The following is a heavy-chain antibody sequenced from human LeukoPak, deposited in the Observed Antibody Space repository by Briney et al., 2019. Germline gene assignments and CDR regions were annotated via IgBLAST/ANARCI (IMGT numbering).Heavy chain of an antibody. V-gene: IGHV3-7*04. CDR1: GLTISGCW. J-gene: IGHJ6*02. D-gene: IGHD3-10*01. Sequence: GGSLRLSCAASGLTISGCWMSWVRQAPGKGLEWVANIKQDGSEKYFMDSVEGRFTISRDNAKNSLSLQINSVRAEDTAVYYCARSFFGSGTSYGMDIWGQGTKVTVS. CDR2: IKQDGSEK. CDR3: ARSFFGSGTSYGMDI.